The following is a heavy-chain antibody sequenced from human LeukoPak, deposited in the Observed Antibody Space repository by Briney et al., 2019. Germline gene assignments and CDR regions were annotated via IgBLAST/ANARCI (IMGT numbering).Heavy chain of an antibody. Sequence: ASVRVSCKASGGTFSSYAISWLRQAPGQGLEWMGGIIPIFGTANYAQKFQGRVTITTDESTSTAYMELSSLRSEDTAVYYCARGVTMIGSVYWGQGTLVTVSS. CDR2: IIPIFGTA. J-gene: IGHJ4*02. CDR3: ARGVTMIGSVY. V-gene: IGHV1-69*05. D-gene: IGHD3-22*01. CDR1: GGTFSSYA.